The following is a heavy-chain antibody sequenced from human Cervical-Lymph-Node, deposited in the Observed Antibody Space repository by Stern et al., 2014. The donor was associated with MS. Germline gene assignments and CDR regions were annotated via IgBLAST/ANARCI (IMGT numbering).Heavy chain of an antibody. CDR1: GYTFTSYA. CDR2: MNPYSGKT. Sequence: VQLVESGAEVKKPGASVKVSCKASGYTFTSYAINWVRQGTGQGLEWMGGMNPYSGKTVYARKFQGRVTMTRDTSTSTAYLELTSLRSEDTAVFYCARGRELLSLDYWGQGTLVTVSS. V-gene: IGHV1-8*01. J-gene: IGHJ4*02. CDR3: ARGRELLSLDY. D-gene: IGHD1-26*01.